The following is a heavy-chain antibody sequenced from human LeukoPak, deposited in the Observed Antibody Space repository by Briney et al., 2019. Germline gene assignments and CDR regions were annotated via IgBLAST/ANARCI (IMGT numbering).Heavy chain of an antibody. J-gene: IGHJ3*02. CDR1: GFTLSSNY. D-gene: IGHD4-17*01. V-gene: IGHV3-53*01. Sequence: PGGSLRLSCAASGFTLSSNYTSWVRPAPGEGLERVSVIYIVGSTYYADSVKGRLTISRDNAKNSLYLQMNSLRAEDTARYYCARDPTVSNFHDAFDIWGQGTMVSVSS. CDR2: IYIVGST. CDR3: ARDPTVSNFHDAFDI.